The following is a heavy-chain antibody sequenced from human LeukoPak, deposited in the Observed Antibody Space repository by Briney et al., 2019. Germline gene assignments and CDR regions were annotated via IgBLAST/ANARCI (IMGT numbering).Heavy chain of an antibody. CDR2: ISGSGGST. V-gene: IGHV3-23*01. D-gene: IGHD2-15*01. J-gene: IGHJ4*02. CDR1: GFTFSSDA. CDR3: AKDRGYCSGGSCYFDF. Sequence: GGALRLSCAASGFTFSSDAMSWVRQAPGKGLEWVSAISGSGGSTYYADSGKGRFTTSRDNSKNMPYLQMNSLRAEDTAVYYCAKDRGYCSGGSCYFDFWGQGTLVTVSS.